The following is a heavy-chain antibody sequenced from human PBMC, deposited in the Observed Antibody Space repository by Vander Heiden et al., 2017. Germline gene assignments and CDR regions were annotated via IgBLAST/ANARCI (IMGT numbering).Heavy chain of an antibody. CDR2: LTGDRRTI. V-gene: IGHV3-48*02. Sequence: EVQLVQSGGAFQQPGGSLRLSCAASGFRFSDYSMNWVRLTPGKGLEWIAYLTGDRRTIFYADSVKGRFAVARDNARNAFYLQMNSLRQEDTGVYYCARSVERNAETWGQGTLVTVSS. CDR1: GFRFSDYS. J-gene: IGHJ5*02. CDR3: ARSVERNAET. D-gene: IGHD2-8*01.